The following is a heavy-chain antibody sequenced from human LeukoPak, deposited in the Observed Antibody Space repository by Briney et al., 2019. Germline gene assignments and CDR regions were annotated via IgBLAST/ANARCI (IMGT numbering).Heavy chain of an antibody. D-gene: IGHD6-13*01. V-gene: IGHV3-23*01. CDR1: GFTFSSYV. Sequence: GGSLRLSCAASGFTFSSYVVSWVRQAPGKGLEWVSTISASGIGTYYADSVKGRFTVSRDNSMNTLYLQMNSLRAEDTAVYYCARGRREIAAAGTGFDYYFDYWGQGTLVTVSS. J-gene: IGHJ4*02. CDR2: ISASGIGT. CDR3: ARGRREIAAAGTGFDYYFDY.